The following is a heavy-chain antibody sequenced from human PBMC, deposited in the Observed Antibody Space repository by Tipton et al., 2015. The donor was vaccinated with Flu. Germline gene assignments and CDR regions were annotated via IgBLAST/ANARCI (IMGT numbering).Heavy chain of an antibody. CDR2: INHSGSA. J-gene: IGHJ4*02. V-gene: IGHV4-34*01. Sequence: GLVKPSETLSLTCAVYGGSFSDYYWNWIRQPPGKGLEWIGEINHSGSANYNPSLKSRVTISVDTSKNQFSLKLRSVTGADTAVYYCARHQTSSLLPFDYWGQGTLVTVSS. D-gene: IGHD2-2*01. CDR1: GGSFSDYY. CDR3: ARHQTSSLLPFDY.